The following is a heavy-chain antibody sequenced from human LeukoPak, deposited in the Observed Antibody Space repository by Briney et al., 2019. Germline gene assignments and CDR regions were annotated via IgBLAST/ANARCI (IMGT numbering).Heavy chain of an antibody. CDR3: ARASGWYGYYFDY. CDR2: IKMKAHGGTT. V-gene: IGHV3-49*03. D-gene: IGHD6-19*01. CDR1: GFTFADYT. J-gene: IGHJ4*02. Sequence: PGRSLRLSCTASGFTFADYTMSWFRQAPGKGLEWVALIKMKAHGGTTEYAASVKGRFTISRDDSESIAYLQMNSLRAEDTALYYCARASGWYGYYFDYWGQGTLVTVSS.